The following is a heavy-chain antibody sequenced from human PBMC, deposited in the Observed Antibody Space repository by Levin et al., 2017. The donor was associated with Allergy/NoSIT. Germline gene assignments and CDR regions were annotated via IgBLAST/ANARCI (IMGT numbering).Heavy chain of an antibody. V-gene: IGHV3-11*01. J-gene: IGHJ6*02. CDR1: GFSFSDYY. Sequence: GESLKISCAASGFSFSDYYMSWVRQAPGKGLEWLSYISRDGTSIHFADSVKGRFTISRDNANNSLYLQMNSLRAEATAVYYCASGYDHVWGSYRGGKFGMEVWGQGTTVTVSS. CDR3: ASGYDHVWGSYRGGKFGMEV. D-gene: IGHD3-16*02. CDR2: ISRDGTSI.